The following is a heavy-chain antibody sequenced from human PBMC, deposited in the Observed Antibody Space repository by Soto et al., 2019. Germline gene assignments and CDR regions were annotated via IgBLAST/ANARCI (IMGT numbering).Heavy chain of an antibody. Sequence: GGSLRLSCAASGFTFSSYWMHWVRQAPGKGLVWVSRINSDGSSTSYADSVKGRFTISRDNAKNTLYLQMNSLRAEDTAVYYCARELAEYSSSSYLDDWGQGTLVTVSS. CDR1: GFTFSSYW. J-gene: IGHJ4*02. CDR2: INSDGSST. V-gene: IGHV3-74*01. CDR3: ARELAEYSSSSYLDD. D-gene: IGHD6-6*01.